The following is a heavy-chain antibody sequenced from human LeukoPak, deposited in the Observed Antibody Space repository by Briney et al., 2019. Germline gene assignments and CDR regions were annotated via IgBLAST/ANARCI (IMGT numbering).Heavy chain of an antibody. Sequence: ASVKVSCKASGYTFTSYDINWVRQATGQGLEWMGLMNPNSGNTVYAQEFQGRVTMTRNTSITTAYMELNSLRSDDTAVYYCASGHDYGGPDYWGQGTLVTVSS. CDR3: ASGHDYGGPDY. J-gene: IGHJ4*02. CDR2: MNPNSGNT. V-gene: IGHV1-8*01. CDR1: GYTFTSYD. D-gene: IGHD4/OR15-4a*01.